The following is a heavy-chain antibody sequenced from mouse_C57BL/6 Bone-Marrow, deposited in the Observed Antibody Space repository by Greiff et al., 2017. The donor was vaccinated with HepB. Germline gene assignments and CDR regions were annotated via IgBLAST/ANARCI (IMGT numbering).Heavy chain of an antibody. V-gene: IGHV1-78*01. J-gene: IGHJ1*03. D-gene: IGHD1-1*01. CDR1: GYTFTDHT. CDR3: ARYAHYYGSSYWYFDV. CDR2: IYPRDGST. Sequence: VQLQESDAELVKPGASVKISCKVSGYTFTDHTIHWMKQRPEQGLEWIGYIYPRDGSTKYNEKFKGKATLTADKSSSTAYMQLNSLTSEDSAVYFCARYAHYYGSSYWYFDVWGTGTTVTVSS.